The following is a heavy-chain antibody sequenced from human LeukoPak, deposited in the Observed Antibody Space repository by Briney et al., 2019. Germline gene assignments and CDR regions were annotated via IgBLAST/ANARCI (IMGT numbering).Heavy chain of an antibody. CDR2: MNPNSGNT. D-gene: IGHD3-3*01. J-gene: IGHJ6*02. V-gene: IGHV1-8*01. CDR1: GYTFTSYD. Sequence: GASVKVSCKSSGYTFTSYDINWVRQATGHGLEWMGWMNPNSGNTGYAQKFQGRVTMTRNTSISTAYMELSSLRSEDTAVYYCARFYDFWSGYYNNYYYGMDVWGQGTTVTVSS. CDR3: ARFYDFWSGYYNNYYYGMDV.